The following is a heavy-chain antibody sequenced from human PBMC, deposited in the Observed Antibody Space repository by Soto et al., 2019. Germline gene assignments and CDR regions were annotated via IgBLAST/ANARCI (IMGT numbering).Heavy chain of an antibody. V-gene: IGHV4-59*01. CDR2: IYYSGGT. Sequence: QVQLQESGPGLVKPSETLSLTCTVSGGSISSYYWSWIRQPPGKGLEWIGYIYYSGGTNYNPSLKSRITIAVDTSKSQFSLKLSSVTAADTAVYYCARLEGTYCSGGSCYSGGAFDIWGQGTMVTVSS. CDR3: ARLEGTYCSGGSCYSGGAFDI. J-gene: IGHJ3*02. D-gene: IGHD2-15*01. CDR1: GGSISSYY.